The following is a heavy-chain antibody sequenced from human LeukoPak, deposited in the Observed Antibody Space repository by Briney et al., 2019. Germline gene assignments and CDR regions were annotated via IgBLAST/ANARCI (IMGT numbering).Heavy chain of an antibody. D-gene: IGHD2-2*01. CDR1: GFTLNSNA. J-gene: IGHJ4*02. Sequence: GGSLRLSCAVSGFTLNSNAMCWVRQAPGKGLEWVSGISRMGVTTYYADSVKGRFTISRDTSKNTLYLQMNTLRPEDTAVYYCAKEEVPNDYGGEGTLVTVSS. CDR2: ISRMGVTT. V-gene: IGHV3-23*01. CDR3: AKEEVPNDY.